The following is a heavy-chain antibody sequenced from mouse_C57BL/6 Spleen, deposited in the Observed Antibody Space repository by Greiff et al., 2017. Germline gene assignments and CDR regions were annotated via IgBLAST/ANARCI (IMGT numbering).Heavy chain of an antibody. J-gene: IGHJ3*01. V-gene: IGHV1-22*01. Sequence: EVKLMESGPELVKPGASVKMSCKASGYTFTDYNMHWVQQSHGKSLEWIGYINPNNGGTSYNQKFKGKATLTVNKSSSTAYMELRSLTSEDSAVXYCARDGIYCGNSWFAYWGQGLGSVSVQ. CDR3: ARDGIYCGNSWFAY. CDR1: GYTFTDYN. D-gene: IGHD2-1*01. CDR2: INPNNGGT.